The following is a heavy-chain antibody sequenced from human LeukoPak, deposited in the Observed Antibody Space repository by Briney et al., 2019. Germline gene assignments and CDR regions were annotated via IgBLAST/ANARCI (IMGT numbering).Heavy chain of an antibody. Sequence: NSSETLSLTCTVSGGSISSSSYYWGWIRQPPGKGLEWIGSIYYSGSTYYNPSLKSRVTISVDTSKNQFSLKLSSVTAADTAVYYCARGAMVRGVIRSSYYFDYWGQGTLVTVSS. CDR1: GGSISSSSYY. CDR2: IYYSGST. V-gene: IGHV4-39*07. J-gene: IGHJ4*02. CDR3: ARGAMVRGVIRSSYYFDY. D-gene: IGHD3-10*01.